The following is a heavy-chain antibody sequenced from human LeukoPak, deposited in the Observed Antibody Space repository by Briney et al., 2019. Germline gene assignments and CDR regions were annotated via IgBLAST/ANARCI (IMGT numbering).Heavy chain of an antibody. J-gene: IGHJ3*01. CDR1: GFTFSNYA. CDR3: AKEVGWLNDLAHAFGV. D-gene: IGHD5-12*01. CDR2: ISVSGCDT. Sequence: PGFSVTLSCAASGFTFSNYAMSGVGQAPGKGVEWVSGISVSGCDTYYADSVQGRFTISKDNSKNILYLQLNSLRPDDTAVYYCAKEVGWLNDLAHAFGVWGQGTMVTVSS. V-gene: IGHV3-23*01.